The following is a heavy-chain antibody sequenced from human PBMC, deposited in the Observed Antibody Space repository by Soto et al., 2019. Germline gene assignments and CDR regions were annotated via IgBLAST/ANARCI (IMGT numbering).Heavy chain of an antibody. V-gene: IGHV1-2*04. CDR2: ISPNSGGT. J-gene: IGHJ2*01. CDR1: GYTFTDYY. CDR3: AREIRSGYYKYWYFDL. Sequence: ASVKVSCKASGYTFTDYYMHWVRQAPGQGLEWMGWISPNSGGTKYAQKFQAWVTMTADTSISTAYLELSRLRSDHTAVYYCAREIRSGYYKYWYFDLWGRGTLVTSPQ. D-gene: IGHD3-3*01.